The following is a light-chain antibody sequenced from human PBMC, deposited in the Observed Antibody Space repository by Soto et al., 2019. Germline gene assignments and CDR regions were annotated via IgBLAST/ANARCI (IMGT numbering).Light chain of an antibody. Sequence: DIQMTQSPSSLSASVVDRVTITCRASQGISTYLNWYQKKPGKAPKLLIYAASSSQSGVPSRFSGSGSETDFTLSISSLQPEDFATYSCQQSYSSTWTSGQGTKVDIK. CDR1: QGISTY. J-gene: IGKJ1*01. CDR3: QQSYSSTWT. V-gene: IGKV1-39*01. CDR2: AAS.